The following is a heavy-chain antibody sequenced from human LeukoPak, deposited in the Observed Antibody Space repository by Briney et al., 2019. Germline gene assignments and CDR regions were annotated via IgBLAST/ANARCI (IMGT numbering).Heavy chain of an antibody. V-gene: IGHV3-30-3*01. Sequence: QPGGSLRLSCAASGFPFSSYVMHWVRQAPGKGLEWVAVISYDGSNKYYADSVKGRFTISRDNSKNTLYLQMNSLRAEDTAVYYCARESWAAAGTWNYYYGMDVWGQGTTVTVSS. CDR1: GFPFSSYV. CDR3: ARESWAAAGTWNYYYGMDV. CDR2: ISYDGSNK. D-gene: IGHD6-13*01. J-gene: IGHJ6*02.